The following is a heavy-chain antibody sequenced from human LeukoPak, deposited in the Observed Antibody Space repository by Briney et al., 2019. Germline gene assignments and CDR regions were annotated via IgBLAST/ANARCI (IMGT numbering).Heavy chain of an antibody. Sequence: PSETLSLTCAVYGGSFSGYYWSWIRQPPGKGLEWIGEINHSGSTNYNPSLKSRVTISVDTSKNQFSLKLSSVTAADTAVYYCARGQWPDYWGQGTLVTVSS. D-gene: IGHD6-19*01. CDR3: ARGQWPDY. CDR2: INHSGST. CDR1: GGSFSGYY. J-gene: IGHJ4*02. V-gene: IGHV4-34*01.